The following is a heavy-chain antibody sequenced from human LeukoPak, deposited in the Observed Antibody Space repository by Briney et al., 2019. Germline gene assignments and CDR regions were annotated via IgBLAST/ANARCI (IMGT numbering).Heavy chain of an antibody. D-gene: IGHD5-12*01. Sequence: ASVKVSCKASGYTFTSYGISWVRQAPGQGLEWMGWISAYNGNTNYAQKLQGRVTMTTDTSTSTAYMELRSLRSDDTAVYYCASRAGRYSGYESLSFLDYWGQRTLVTVS. CDR3: ASRAGRYSGYESLSFLDY. V-gene: IGHV1-18*01. CDR2: ISAYNGNT. J-gene: IGHJ4*02. CDR1: GYTFTSYG.